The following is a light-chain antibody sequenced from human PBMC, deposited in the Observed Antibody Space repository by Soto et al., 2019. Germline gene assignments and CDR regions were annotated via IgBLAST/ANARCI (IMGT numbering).Light chain of an antibody. V-gene: IGLV2-14*01. J-gene: IGLJ1*01. CDR1: SSDVDTYKY. CDR3: SSYRHINTRV. CDR2: EVS. Sequence: QSALTQPASVSGSPGQSITISCTGTSSDVDTYKYVSWYQQHPGKAPKLMIYEVSYRPSGVSDRFSGSKSGNTASLTISGLQAEDEADYYCSSYRHINTRVFGTGTKVTVL.